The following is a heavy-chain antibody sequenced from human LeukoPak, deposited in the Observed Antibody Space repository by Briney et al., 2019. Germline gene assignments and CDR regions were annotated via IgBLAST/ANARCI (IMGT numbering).Heavy chain of an antibody. CDR2: IYYSGST. CDR3: ARQWVVVVSPYFDY. J-gene: IGHJ4*02. CDR1: GGSISSSSCY. V-gene: IGHV4-39*01. Sequence: SETLSLTCTVSGGSISSSSCYWGWIRQPPGKGLEWIGSIYYSGSTYYNPSLKSRVTISVDTSKNQFSLKLSSVTAADTAVYYCARQWVVVVSPYFDYWGQGTLVTVSS. D-gene: IGHD3-22*01.